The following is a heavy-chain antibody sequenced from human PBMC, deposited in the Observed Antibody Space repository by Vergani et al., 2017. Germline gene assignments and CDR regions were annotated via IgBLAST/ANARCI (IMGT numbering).Heavy chain of an antibody. J-gene: IGHJ4*02. V-gene: IGHV1-69*08. CDR3: ARDRTTVATGDY. CDR2: IIPILGIA. D-gene: IGHD4-11*01. CDR1: GGTFSSYT. Sequence: QVQLVQSGAEVKKPGSSVKVSCKASGGTFSSYTISWVRQAPGQGLEWMGRIIPILGIANYAQKFQGRVTITADKSTSTAYMELSSLRSEDTAVYYCARDRTTVATGDYWGQGTLVTVSS.